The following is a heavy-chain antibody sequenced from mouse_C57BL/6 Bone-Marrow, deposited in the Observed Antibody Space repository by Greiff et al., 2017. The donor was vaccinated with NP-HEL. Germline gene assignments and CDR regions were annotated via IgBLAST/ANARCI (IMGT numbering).Heavy chain of an antibody. V-gene: IGHV14-4*01. CDR2: IDPENGDT. CDR3: TPGLRGYFDV. J-gene: IGHJ1*03. D-gene: IGHD2-2*01. Sequence: EVQLKESGAELVRPGASVKLSCTASGFNIKDDYMHWVKQRPEQGLEWIGWIDPENGDTEYASKFQGKATITADTSSNTAYLQLSSLTSEDTAVYYCTPGLRGYFDVWGTGTTVTVSS. CDR1: GFNIKDDY.